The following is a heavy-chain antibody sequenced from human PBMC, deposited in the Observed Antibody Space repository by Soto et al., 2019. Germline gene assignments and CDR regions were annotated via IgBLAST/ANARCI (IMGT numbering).Heavy chain of an antibody. CDR2: IYYSGST. CDR1: GDSISSAGYY. Sequence: QVQLQESGPGLVKPSQTLSLTCTVSGDSISSAGYYWSWIRQYPGKGLEWIGHIYYSGSTYYNPSLKSRVTISVDTSKNQFSLRLSTVTDADTAVYYCARVSWFGELPSHGMDVWGQGTTVTVSS. J-gene: IGHJ6*02. CDR3: ARVSWFGELPSHGMDV. D-gene: IGHD3-10*01. V-gene: IGHV4-31*03.